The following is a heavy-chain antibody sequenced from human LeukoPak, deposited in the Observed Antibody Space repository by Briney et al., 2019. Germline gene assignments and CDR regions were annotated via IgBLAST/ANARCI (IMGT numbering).Heavy chain of an antibody. CDR1: GFTFSDYY. Sequence: GGSLRLSCAASGFTFSDYYMSWIRQAPGKGLEWVSDISSSGSTIYYADSVKGRFTISRDNAKNSLYLQMNSLRAEDTAVYYCARGNYYDSSGYYSFDYWGQGTLVTVSS. V-gene: IGHV3-11*01. CDR2: ISSSGSTI. D-gene: IGHD3-22*01. CDR3: ARGNYYDSSGYYSFDY. J-gene: IGHJ4*02.